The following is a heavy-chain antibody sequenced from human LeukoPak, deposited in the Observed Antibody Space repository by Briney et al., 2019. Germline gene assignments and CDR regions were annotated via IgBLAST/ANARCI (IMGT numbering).Heavy chain of an antibody. CDR2: ISGSGDKT. Sequence: PGGSLRLSCAASGFTFSNYAMTWVRQAPGKGLEWVSAISGSGDKTHYADSVKGRFTISRDNSKNTLYLQMNTLRAEDTALYYCAKDWICDSWGQGTLVTVSS. CDR3: AKDWICDS. D-gene: IGHD2-2*03. V-gene: IGHV3-23*01. J-gene: IGHJ4*02. CDR1: GFTFSNYA.